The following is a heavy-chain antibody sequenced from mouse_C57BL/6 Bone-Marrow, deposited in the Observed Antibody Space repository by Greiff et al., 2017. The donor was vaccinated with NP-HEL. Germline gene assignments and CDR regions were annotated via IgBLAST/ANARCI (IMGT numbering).Heavy chain of an antibody. CDR3: ARDTTVVARAY. CDR2: IYPGDGAT. J-gene: IGHJ3*01. D-gene: IGHD1-1*01. Sequence: QVQLQQSGPELVKPGASVKISCKASGYAFSSSWMNWVKQRPGKGLEWIGRIYPGDGATNYNGKFKGKATLTADKSSSTAYMQLSRLTSEDSAVYFCARDTTVVARAYWGQGTLVTVSA. CDR1: GYAFSSSW. V-gene: IGHV1-82*01.